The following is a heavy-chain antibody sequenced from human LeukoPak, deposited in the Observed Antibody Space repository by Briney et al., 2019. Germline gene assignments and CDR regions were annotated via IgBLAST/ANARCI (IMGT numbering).Heavy chain of an antibody. CDR2: IRYDGSNK. J-gene: IGHJ4*02. Sequence: GSLRLSCAASGFTFSSYGMHWVRQAPGKGLEWVTFIRYDGSNKYYADSVKGRFTISRDNSKNTLYLQMNSLRAEDTAVYYCTKQGGSYYTGSYYFDYWGQGNLVTVSS. CDR1: GFTFSSYG. CDR3: TKQGGSYYTGSYYFDY. V-gene: IGHV3-30*02. D-gene: IGHD1-26*01.